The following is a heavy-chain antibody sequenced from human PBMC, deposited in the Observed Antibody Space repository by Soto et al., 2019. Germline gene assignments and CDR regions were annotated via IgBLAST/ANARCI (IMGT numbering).Heavy chain of an antibody. CDR1: GFTFSNYN. Sequence: GGSLRLSCVASGFTFSNYNMNWVRQAPGKGLEWVSHISGSSIYIHYADSVRGRFTISRDNAKNSVYLQMDSLRVEGTAVYYCAREGALKPFSSWGQGALVTVSS. CDR2: ISGSSIYI. CDR3: AREGALKPFSS. V-gene: IGHV3-21*01. J-gene: IGHJ5*02.